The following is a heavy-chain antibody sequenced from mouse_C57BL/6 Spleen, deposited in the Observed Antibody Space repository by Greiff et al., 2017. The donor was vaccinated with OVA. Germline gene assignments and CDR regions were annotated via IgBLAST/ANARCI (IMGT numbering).Heavy chain of an antibody. Sequence: VQLQQSGAELVRPGASVKLSCTASGFNIKDDYMHWVKQRPEQGLEWIGWIDPENGDTEYASKFQGKATITADTSSNTAYLQLSSLTSEDTAVYYCTALGRTTKGYWGQGTTLTVSS. CDR2: IDPENGDT. D-gene: IGHD3-3*01. V-gene: IGHV14-4*01. J-gene: IGHJ2*01. CDR1: GFNIKDDY. CDR3: TALGRTTKGY.